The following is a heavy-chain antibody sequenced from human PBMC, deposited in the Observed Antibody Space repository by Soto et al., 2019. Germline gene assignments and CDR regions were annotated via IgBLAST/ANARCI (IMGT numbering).Heavy chain of an antibody. Sequence: GASVKVSCKASRGTFSSYTISWLRQDPGQGLEWMGRIIPILGIANYAQKFQGRVTITADKSTSTAYMELSSLRSEDTAVYYCARAKDDDYGDYAAFDIWGQGTMVTVSS. CDR3: ARAKDDDYGDYAAFDI. CDR1: RGTFSSYT. CDR2: IIPILGIA. D-gene: IGHD4-17*01. V-gene: IGHV1-69*02. J-gene: IGHJ3*02.